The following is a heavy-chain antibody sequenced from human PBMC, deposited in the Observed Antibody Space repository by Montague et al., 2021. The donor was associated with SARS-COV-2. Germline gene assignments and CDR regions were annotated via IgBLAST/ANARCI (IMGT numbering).Heavy chain of an antibody. V-gene: IGHV4-59*08. D-gene: IGHD6-6*01. CDR1: GDSLSFYF. CDR2: IEYSGST. Sequence: SETLSLTCTVSGDSLSFYFWTWIRQPPGRGLEWIGYIEYSGSTNYNPSRKSRLTMSLDMSCNQFSLQLRSVTAADTAVYYCGRLGYSTSAVDYWGQGTLVSVSS. CDR3: GRLGYSTSAVDY. J-gene: IGHJ4*02.